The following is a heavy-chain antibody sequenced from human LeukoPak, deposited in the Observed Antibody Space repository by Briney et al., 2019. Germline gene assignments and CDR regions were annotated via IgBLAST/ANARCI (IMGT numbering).Heavy chain of an antibody. CDR2: INHSGST. J-gene: IGHJ4*02. CDR1: GGSFSGYY. CDR3: ARRFGRSFDY. Sequence: SETLSLTCAVYGGSFSGYYWSWIRQPPGKGLEWIGEINHSGSTNYNPSLKSRVTISVDTSKNQFSLKLSSVTAADTAVYYCARRFGRSFDYWGQGTLVTVSS. D-gene: IGHD2-15*01. V-gene: IGHV4-34*01.